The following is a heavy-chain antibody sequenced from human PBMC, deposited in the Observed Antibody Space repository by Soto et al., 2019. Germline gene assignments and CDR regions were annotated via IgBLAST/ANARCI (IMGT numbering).Heavy chain of an antibody. V-gene: IGHV4-59*01. J-gene: IGHJ5*02. Sequence: LSLTCTVSGGSISSYYWSWIRQPPGKGLEWIGYIYYSGSTNYNPSLRSRVTISVDTSKNQFSLKLSSVTAADTAVYYCARGGITTIVVGYEWFDPWGQGTLVTVSS. CDR1: GGSISSYY. CDR3: ARGGITTIVVGYEWFDP. CDR2: IYYSGST. D-gene: IGHD3-22*01.